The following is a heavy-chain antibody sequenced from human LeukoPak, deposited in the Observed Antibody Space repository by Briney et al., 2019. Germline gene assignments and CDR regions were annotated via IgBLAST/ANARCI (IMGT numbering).Heavy chain of an antibody. CDR2: ISSSSSYI. V-gene: IGHV3-21*01. Sequence: GGSLRLSCAASGFTFSSYSMNWVRQAPGKGVEGVPSISSSSSYIYYADSVKGRFTISRDNAKNSLYLQMNSLRAEDTAVYYCARMRSSTSCSYFDYWGQGTLVTVSS. CDR1: GFTFSSYS. J-gene: IGHJ4*02. CDR3: ARMRSSTSCSYFDY. D-gene: IGHD2-2*01.